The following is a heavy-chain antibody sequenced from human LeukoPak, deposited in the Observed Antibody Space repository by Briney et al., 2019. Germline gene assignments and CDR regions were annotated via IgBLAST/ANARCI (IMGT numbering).Heavy chain of an antibody. Sequence: GSLRLSCAASGFTFSTSGMHWVRQAPGKGLEWVAVIWVDGSNKHYSDSVKGRFTISRDNSENTLYLQMNSLRAEDTAVYYCARDPSYCSSTSCYVGSPLYYYYPMDVWGQGTTVTVSS. CDR1: GFTFSTSG. CDR2: IWVDGSNK. J-gene: IGHJ6*02. V-gene: IGHV3-33*01. CDR3: ARDPSYCSSTSCYVGSPLYYYYPMDV. D-gene: IGHD2-2*01.